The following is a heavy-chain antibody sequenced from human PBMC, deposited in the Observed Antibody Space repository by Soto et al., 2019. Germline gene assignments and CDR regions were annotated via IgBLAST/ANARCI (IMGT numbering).Heavy chain of an antibody. V-gene: IGHV1-18*01. D-gene: IGHD2-8*01. CDR2: ISAYNGNT. J-gene: IGHJ3*02. CDR3: ARTIPDLDCTKGVCAHDAFDI. CDR1: GYTFTSYG. Sequence: QVQLVQSGAEVKKPGASVKVSCKASGYTFTSYGISWVRQAPGQGLEWMGWISAYNGNTNYAQQLQRGVTMTTDTSASTAYMELRSLRSDGTAVYYCARTIPDLDCTKGVCAHDAFDIWGQGTMVTVSS.